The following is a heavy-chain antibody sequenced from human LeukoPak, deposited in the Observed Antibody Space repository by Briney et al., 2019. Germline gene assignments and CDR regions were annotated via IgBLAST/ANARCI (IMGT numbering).Heavy chain of an antibody. Sequence: GGSLRLSCAASGFTFSSYAMSWVRQAPGKGLEWVSAISGSGGSTYYADSVKGRFTISRDNSKNSLYLQMNSLRDEDAAVYYCAREGQYYYYYGMDVWGQGTTVTVSS. CDR1: GFTFSSYA. J-gene: IGHJ6*02. CDR2: ISGSGGST. CDR3: AREGQYYYYYGMDV. V-gene: IGHV3-23*01.